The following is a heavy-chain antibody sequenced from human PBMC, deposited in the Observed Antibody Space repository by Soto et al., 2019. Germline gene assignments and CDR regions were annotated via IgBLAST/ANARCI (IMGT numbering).Heavy chain of an antibody. V-gene: IGHV3-30*18. D-gene: IGHD3-3*01. J-gene: IGHJ6*02. Sequence: PGGSLRLSCAASGFTFSSYGMHWVRQAPGKGLEWVAVISYDGSNKYYADSVKGRFTISRDNSKNTLYLQMNSLRAEDTAVYYCAKELFWSGYLDGMDVWGQGTTVTVSS. CDR3: AKELFWSGYLDGMDV. CDR1: GFTFSSYG. CDR2: ISYDGSNK.